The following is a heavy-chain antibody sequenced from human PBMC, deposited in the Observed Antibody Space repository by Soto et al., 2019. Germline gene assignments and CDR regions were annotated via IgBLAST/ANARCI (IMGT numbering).Heavy chain of an antibody. V-gene: IGHV1-18*01. J-gene: IGHJ6*02. CDR3: ASIADCSITPCSFPSRFHIRGYYYYYGMDV. CDR2: ISGYNGNT. D-gene: IGHD2-2*01. CDR1: GYTFTSYG. Sequence: QVRLVQSAAEVKKPGASVKVSCKASGYTFTSYGISWVRQAPGQGLEWMGWISGYNGNTNLAQKLQGRVTMTTDTPTSRAFMVLRSLGSGDPAVYYCASIADCSITPCSFPSRFHIRGYYYYYGMDVWGQGTTVTVSS.